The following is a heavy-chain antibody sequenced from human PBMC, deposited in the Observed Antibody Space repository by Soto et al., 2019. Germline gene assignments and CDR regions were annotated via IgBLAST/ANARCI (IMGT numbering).Heavy chain of an antibody. CDR2: INHSGIT. CDR1: GGSFSGYF. CDR3: VRGPYNYNSRYFDY. Sequence: QVQLQQWGAGLLKASETLSLTCTVSGGSFSGYFWTWIRQPPGKGLEWLAEINHSGITNYNPSVESRVSMSVDTSKNQFSLRLYSVTAADTAVYYCVRGPYNYNSRYFDYWGQGTLVTVSS. V-gene: IGHV4-34*01. D-gene: IGHD1-1*01. J-gene: IGHJ4*02.